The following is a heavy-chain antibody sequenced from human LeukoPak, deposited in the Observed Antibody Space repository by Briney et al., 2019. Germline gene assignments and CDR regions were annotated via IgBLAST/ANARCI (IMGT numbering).Heavy chain of an antibody. CDR2: IIPIFGTA. D-gene: IGHD3-9*01. J-gene: IGHJ4*02. CDR3: ARPPNAILRYFDWFRSDY. Sequence: SVKVSCKASGGTFSSYAISWVRQAPGQGLEWMGGIIPIFGTANYAQKFQGRVTITTDESTSTAYMELSSLRSEDTAVYYCARPPNAILRYFDWFRSDYWGQGTLVTVSS. CDR1: GGTFSSYA. V-gene: IGHV1-69*05.